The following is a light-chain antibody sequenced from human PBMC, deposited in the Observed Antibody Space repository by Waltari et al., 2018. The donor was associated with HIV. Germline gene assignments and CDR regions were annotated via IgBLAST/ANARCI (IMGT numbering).Light chain of an antibody. J-gene: IGLJ1*01. V-gene: IGLV1-47*01. CDR1: SSNIGSNY. CDR3: AAWGDSLTSFV. CDR2: RNN. Sequence: QSVLTQPPSASETPGQRVTISCSGSSSNIGSNYVYWYQHLPGTAPKRLIYRNNQRPSGVPDRFSGSKSGTSASLAISGLRSEDEADYYCAAWGDSLTSFVFGTGIKVTVL.